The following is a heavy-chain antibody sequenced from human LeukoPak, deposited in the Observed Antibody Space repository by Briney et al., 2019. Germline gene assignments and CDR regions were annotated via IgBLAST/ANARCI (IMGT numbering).Heavy chain of an antibody. CDR3: ARDPMADFDY. J-gene: IGHJ4*02. Sequence: PGGSLRLSCAASGFTFSTYGFHWVRQAPGTGLEWVAVISFDGKSTMYADSVKGRFTISRDNSKNTLFLQMNSLRSEDTAVYYCARDPMADFDYWGQGALVTVSS. CDR2: ISFDGKST. V-gene: IGHV3-30*03. D-gene: IGHD2-8*01. CDR1: GFTFSTYG.